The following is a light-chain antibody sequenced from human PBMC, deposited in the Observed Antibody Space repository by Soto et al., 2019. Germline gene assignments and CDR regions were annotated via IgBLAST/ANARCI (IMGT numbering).Light chain of an antibody. CDR3: QQYGSSLYT. V-gene: IGKV3-20*01. J-gene: IGKJ2*01. CDR2: SAS. Sequence: EIVLTQSPGTLSLSPGEKATLSCRASQSVSRSYLALYQQKPGQAPRLLIYSASSRATGIPDRFSGSGSGTDFTLTISRLEPEDFAVYYCQQYGSSLYTFGQGTKLEIK. CDR1: QSVSRSY.